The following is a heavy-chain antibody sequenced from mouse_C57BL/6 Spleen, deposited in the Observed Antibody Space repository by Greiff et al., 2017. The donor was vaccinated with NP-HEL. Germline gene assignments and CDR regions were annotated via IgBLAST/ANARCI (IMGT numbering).Heavy chain of an antibody. CDR2: INPYNGGT. CDR1: GYTFTDYY. J-gene: IGHJ4*01. V-gene: IGHV1-19*01. CDR3: ARKDRYYYAMDY. Sequence: EVQLQQSGPVLVKPGASVKMSCKASGYTFTDYYMNWVKQSHGKSLEWIGVINPYNGGTSFNQKFKGKATLTVDKSSSTAYMESNSLTSEDSAVYYCARKDRYYYAMDYWGQGTSVTVSS.